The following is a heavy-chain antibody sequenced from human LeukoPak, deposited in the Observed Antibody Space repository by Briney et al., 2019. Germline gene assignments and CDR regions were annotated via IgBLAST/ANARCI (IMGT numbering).Heavy chain of an antibody. D-gene: IGHD1-26*01. CDR1: GYTFTGYY. J-gene: IGHJ6*03. CDR2: INPNSGGT. Sequence: ASVKVSCKASGYTFTGYYMHWVRRAPGQGLEWMGWINPNSGGTNYAQKFQGRVTMTRDTSISTAYMELSRLRSDDTAVYYCARRTASGSFKEDYMDVWGKGTTVTISS. V-gene: IGHV1-2*02. CDR3: ARRTASGSFKEDYMDV.